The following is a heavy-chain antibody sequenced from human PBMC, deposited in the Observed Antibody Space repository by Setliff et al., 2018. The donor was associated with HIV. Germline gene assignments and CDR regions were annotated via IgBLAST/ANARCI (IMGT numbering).Heavy chain of an antibody. CDR2: IWYDGSKK. CDR1: GFTFNSYA. V-gene: IGHV3-33*01. J-gene: IGHJ3*02. D-gene: IGHD6-13*01. Sequence: GGSLRLSCAASGFTFNSYAMHWVRQAPGKGLEWVAVIWYDGSKKYYGDSVKGRFTISRDNSKNTLYLQMNSLRAEDTAVYYCARGSSSIAAAYPDALDIWGQGTMVTVSS. CDR3: ARGSSSIAAAYPDALDI.